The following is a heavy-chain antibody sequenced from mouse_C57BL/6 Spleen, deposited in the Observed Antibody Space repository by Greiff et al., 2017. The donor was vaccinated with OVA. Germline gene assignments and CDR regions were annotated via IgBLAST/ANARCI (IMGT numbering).Heavy chain of an antibody. CDR3: ARVRITTVGYFDY. Sequence: QVQLQQSGAELVRPGTSVKVSCKASGYAFTNYLIEWVKQRPGQGLEWIGVINPGSGGTNYNEKFKGKATLTADKSSSTAYMQLSSLTSEDSAVYYCARVRITTVGYFDYWGQGTTLTVSS. CDR1: GYAFTNYL. J-gene: IGHJ2*01. CDR2: INPGSGGT. V-gene: IGHV1-54*01. D-gene: IGHD1-1*01.